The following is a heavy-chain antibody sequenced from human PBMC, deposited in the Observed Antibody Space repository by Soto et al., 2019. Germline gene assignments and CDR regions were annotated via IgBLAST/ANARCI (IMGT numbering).Heavy chain of an antibody. V-gene: IGHV3-23*01. D-gene: IGHD6-19*01. CDR3: AKSPLRSSGWYY. J-gene: IGHJ4*02. CDR2: ISGSGGNT. CDR1: GFTFSNYA. Sequence: EVQLLESGGGLVQPGGSLRLSFAASGFTFSNYAMSWVRQAPGKGLEWVSGISGSGGNTYYADSVKGRLTISRDNSKNTLYLQMNSLRADDTAVYYCAKSPLRSSGWYYWGQGTLVTVSS.